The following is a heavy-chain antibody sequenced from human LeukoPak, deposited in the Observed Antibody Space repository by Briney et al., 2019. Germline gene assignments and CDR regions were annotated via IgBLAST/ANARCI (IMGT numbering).Heavy chain of an antibody. CDR3: TKDARATPDGFDY. J-gene: IGHJ4*02. V-gene: IGHV3-23*01. Sequence: GGSLRLSCAASGFTFSSYAMSWVRQAPGEGLEWVSGIGRSGADTYYTDSVKGRFTISRDNSKNTLYLQMNNLRGDDTAVFYCTKDARATPDGFDYWGQGTLVTVSS. CDR2: IGRSGADT. CDR1: GFTFSSYA. D-gene: IGHD2-15*01.